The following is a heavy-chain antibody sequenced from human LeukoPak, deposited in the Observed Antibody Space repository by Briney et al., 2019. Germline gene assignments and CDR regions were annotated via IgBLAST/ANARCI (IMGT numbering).Heavy chain of an antibody. CDR3: ARQQLSQLYYFDN. J-gene: IGHJ4*02. CDR1: GGSISTYY. CDR2: IYYSGNT. Sequence: SETLSLTCTVSGGSISTYYWSWIRQPPGKGLEWIGYIYYSGNTNYNPSLKSRVTISVDTSKNQFSLKLSSVTAADTAVYYCARQQLSQLYYFDNWGQGTLVTVSS. V-gene: IGHV4-59*01. D-gene: IGHD6-13*01.